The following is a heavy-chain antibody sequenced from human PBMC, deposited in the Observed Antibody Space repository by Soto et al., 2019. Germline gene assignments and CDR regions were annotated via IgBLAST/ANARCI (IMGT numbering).Heavy chain of an antibody. CDR2: IGTSDDT. CDR1: GFTFRYYD. V-gene: IGHV3-13*01. CDR3: ARGLLGALDY. Sequence: EVQLVESGGALVPPGGYLRLSCAASGFTFRYYDMHWVRQAEGKGLEWVAAIGTSDDTYYADSVQGRFSISREDAKDYLSLPMSSLRAEDTSVYYCARGLLGALDYWGQGTLVTVSS. J-gene: IGHJ4*02. D-gene: IGHD3-16*01.